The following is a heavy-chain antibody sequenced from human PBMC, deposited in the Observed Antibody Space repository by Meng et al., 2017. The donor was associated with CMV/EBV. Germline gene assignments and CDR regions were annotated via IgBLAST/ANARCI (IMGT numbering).Heavy chain of an antibody. Sequence: SLKISCAASGFTFSSYEMNWVRQAPGKGLEWVSYISPTGSTTYYADSMKGRFTISRDNAKNSLYLQMNSLREEDTAVYYCARVGRWGGYWGQGTLVTVSS. CDR2: ISPTGSTT. J-gene: IGHJ4*02. V-gene: IGHV3-48*03. D-gene: IGHD4-23*01. CDR3: ARVGRWGGY. CDR1: GFTFSSYE.